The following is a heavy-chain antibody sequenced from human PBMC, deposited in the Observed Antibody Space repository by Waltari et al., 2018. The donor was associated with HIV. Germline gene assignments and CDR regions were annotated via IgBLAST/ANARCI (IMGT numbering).Heavy chain of an antibody. CDR3: ARDGHFYDSRPLDH. D-gene: IGHD3-22*01. V-gene: IGHV3-30*04. J-gene: IGHJ4*02. CDR1: GFTFRLFA. CDR2: ISYGGRNK. Sequence: QVQLVESGGGVVQPGGALRLPCVASGFTFRLFAFHWVRQAPGKGLEWVALISYGGRNKVYADSVKGRFTISRDNSKNTLYLQMNSLRAEDTAVYYCARDGHFYDSRPLDHWGQGTLVTISS.